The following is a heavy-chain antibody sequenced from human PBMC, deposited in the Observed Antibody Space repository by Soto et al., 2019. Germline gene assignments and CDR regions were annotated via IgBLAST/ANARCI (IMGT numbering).Heavy chain of an antibody. CDR2: ISGKGDST. CDR1: GFTFSTYA. Sequence: EVQLLESGGGLVQPGGSLRLSCAASGFTFSTYAMRWVRQAPGKGLEWVSAISGKGDSTYYADSVKGRFTISRDNSKNTLYLQMNSLRAEDTAVYYCARRGSGSYYDYWGQGTLVTVSS. D-gene: IGHD1-26*01. J-gene: IGHJ4*02. CDR3: ARRGSGSYYDY. V-gene: IGHV3-23*01.